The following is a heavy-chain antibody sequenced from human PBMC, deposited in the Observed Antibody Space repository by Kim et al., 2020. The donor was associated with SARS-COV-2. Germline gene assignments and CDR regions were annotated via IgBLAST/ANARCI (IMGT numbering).Heavy chain of an antibody. CDR3: ARLRF. CDR2: IKEDGSEK. CDR1: GFTFSSYW. J-gene: IGHJ3*01. Sequence: GGSLRRSCAVSGFTFSSYWMTWVRQAPGKGLEWVANIKEDGSEKYYVDSVKGRFTISRDNAKNSLYLQMNSLRAEDTAVYYCARLRFWGQGTMVTVSS. V-gene: IGHV3-7*01.